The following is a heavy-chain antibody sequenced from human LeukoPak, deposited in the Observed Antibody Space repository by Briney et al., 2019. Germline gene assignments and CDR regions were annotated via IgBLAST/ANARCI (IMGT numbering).Heavy chain of an antibody. D-gene: IGHD1-1*01. CDR1: GFTFSSYF. CDR2: ITGSGGNT. V-gene: IGHV3-23*01. Sequence: GGSLRLSCAASGFTFSSYFMSWVRQAPGRGLEWVSTITGSGGNTYYAGSVKGRFTISRDNSKSTLYLQMNSLRADDTALYYCARGNWNDEGFFDYWGQGILVTVSS. J-gene: IGHJ4*02. CDR3: ARGNWNDEGFFDY.